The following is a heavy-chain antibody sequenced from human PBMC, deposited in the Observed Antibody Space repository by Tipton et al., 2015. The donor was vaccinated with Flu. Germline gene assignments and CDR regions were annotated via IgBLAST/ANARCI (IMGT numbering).Heavy chain of an antibody. CDR1: GFTFSSYE. CDR3: ATLTGDDY. Sequence: SLRLSCAATGFTFSSYEMNWVRQAPGKGLEWVSYISSSGNTISYADSVRGRFTISRDNTKKSQSLQLNSLRAGDTAIYYCATLTGDDYWGQGILVTVSS. D-gene: IGHD7-27*01. J-gene: IGHJ4*02. CDR2: ISSSGNTI. V-gene: IGHV3-48*03.